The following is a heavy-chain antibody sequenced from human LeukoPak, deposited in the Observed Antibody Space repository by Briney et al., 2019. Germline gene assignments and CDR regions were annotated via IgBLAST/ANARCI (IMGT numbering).Heavy chain of an antibody. V-gene: IGHV1-18*01. CDR2: ISAYNGNT. CDR1: GYTFTSYG. Sequence: ASVKVSCKASGYTFTSYGISWVRQAPEQGLEWMGWISAYNGNTNYAQKLQGRVTITADESTSTAYMELSSLRSADTAVYYRAGAGYYYDSSGYYTPWGQGPLVTVSS. CDR3: AGAGYYYDSSGYYTP. D-gene: IGHD3-22*01. J-gene: IGHJ5*02.